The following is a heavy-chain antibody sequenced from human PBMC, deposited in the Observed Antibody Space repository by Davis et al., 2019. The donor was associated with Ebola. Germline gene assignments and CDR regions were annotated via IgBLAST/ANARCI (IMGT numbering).Heavy chain of an antibody. CDR2: VYT. Sequence: GESLKISCAASGFTFSSYWMHWVRQVPGKGLVWVSRVYTTYADSVKGRFTISRDNSKNTLYLQMNSLRAEDTALYYCTKDKTMATQYWYFDLWGRGTLVSVSS. CDR3: TKDKTMATQYWYFDL. D-gene: IGHD4/OR15-4a*01. CDR1: GFTFSSYW. J-gene: IGHJ2*01. V-gene: IGHV3-74*01.